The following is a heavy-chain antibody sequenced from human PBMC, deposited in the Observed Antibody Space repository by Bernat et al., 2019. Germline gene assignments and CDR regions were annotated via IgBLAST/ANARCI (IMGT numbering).Heavy chain of an antibody. CDR2: INTDGTTI. V-gene: IGHV3-74*01. J-gene: IGHJ5*02. D-gene: IGHD2-2*01. CDR1: GFTFSSNW. CDR3: ARGLRYCSSTSCYNWFDP. Sequence: EVQLVESGGGLVQPGGSLRLSCAASGFTFSSNWMHWVRQAPGKGLVWVSRINTDGTTINYADSVKGRFTISRDNAKNSLYLQMNSLRAEDTAVYYCARGLRYCSSTSCYNWFDPWGQGTLVTVSS.